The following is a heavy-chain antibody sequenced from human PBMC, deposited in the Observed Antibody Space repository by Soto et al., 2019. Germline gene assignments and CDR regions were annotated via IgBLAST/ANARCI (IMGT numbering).Heavy chain of an antibody. Sequence: PGGSLRLSCAASGFTFSSYEMNWVRQAPGKGLEWVSYISSTGSTKFYADSVMGRFTISRDNAENSLDLQMNSLRPEDTAVYYCARGGSITVFGVVTNWFDPWGQGTLVTVSS. V-gene: IGHV3-48*03. CDR1: GFTFSSYE. J-gene: IGHJ5*02. CDR2: ISSTGSTK. D-gene: IGHD3-3*01. CDR3: ARGGSITVFGVVTNWFDP.